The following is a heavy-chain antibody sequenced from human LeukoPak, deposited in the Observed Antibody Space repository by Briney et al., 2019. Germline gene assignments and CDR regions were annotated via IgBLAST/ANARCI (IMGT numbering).Heavy chain of an antibody. CDR3: ARDRSSYEYYFDH. D-gene: IGHD5-12*01. Sequence: GGSLRLSCAASGFTFSNYAMHWVRQAPGKGLEWVAVISYDGSNKYYADSVKSRFTISRDNSKNTLYLQMNSLRAEDTAVFYCARDRSSYEYYFDHWGQGTLVTVSS. V-gene: IGHV3-30-3*01. CDR2: ISYDGSNK. J-gene: IGHJ4*02. CDR1: GFTFSNYA.